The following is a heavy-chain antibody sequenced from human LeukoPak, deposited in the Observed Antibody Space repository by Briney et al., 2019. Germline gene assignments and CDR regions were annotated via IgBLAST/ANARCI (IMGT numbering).Heavy chain of an antibody. D-gene: IGHD3-9*01. J-gene: IGHJ4*02. V-gene: IGHV1-69*05. CDR3: ARGYYDILTGYYRSDFDY. Sequence: ASVKVSCKASGGTFSSYAISWVRQAPGQGLEWMGGIIPIFGTANYAQKFQGRVTITTDASTSTAYMELSSLRSEDTAVYYCARGYYDILTGYYRSDFDYWGQGTLVTVSS. CDR1: GGTFSSYA. CDR2: IIPIFGTA.